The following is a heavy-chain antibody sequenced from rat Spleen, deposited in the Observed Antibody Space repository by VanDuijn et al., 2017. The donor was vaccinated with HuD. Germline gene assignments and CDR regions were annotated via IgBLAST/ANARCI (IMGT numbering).Heavy chain of an antibody. D-gene: IGHD1-2*01. J-gene: IGHJ2*01. V-gene: IGHV2-13*01. CDR3: TRRGEYSIYQFDY. CDR1: GFSLSSYG. CDR2: IWTGGST. Sequence: QVQLKESGPGLVQPSQTLSLTCTVSGFSLSSYGVIWVRQFSGKGLEWMGVIWTGGSTTYNSLLKTRLSISMDTSKSQVFLKMNSLQTEDTAIYYCTRRGEYSIYQFDYWGQGVVVTVSS.